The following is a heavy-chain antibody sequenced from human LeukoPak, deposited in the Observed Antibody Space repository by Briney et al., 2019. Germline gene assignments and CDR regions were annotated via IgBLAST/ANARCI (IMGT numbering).Heavy chain of an antibody. Sequence: GASVKVSYEASGYTFTTYYMHWVRQAPGQGLEWMGIINPSGGSTSYAQKFQGRIIMTRDMSTSSVYMELTTLRSEDTAMYYCARRAGAYSHPYDYWGQGTLVTVSS. D-gene: IGHD4/OR15-4a*01. CDR1: GYTFTTYY. J-gene: IGHJ4*02. CDR2: INPSGGST. CDR3: ARRAGAYSHPYDY. V-gene: IGHV1-46*01.